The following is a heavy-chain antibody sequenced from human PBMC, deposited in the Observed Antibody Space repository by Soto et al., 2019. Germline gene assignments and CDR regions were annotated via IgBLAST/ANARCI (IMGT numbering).Heavy chain of an antibody. D-gene: IGHD3-10*01. CDR1: GFTFSSYA. V-gene: IGHV3-23*01. CDR2: ISGSGGST. Sequence: GGSLRLSCAASGFTFSSYAMSWVHQAPGKGLEWVSAISGSGGSTYYADSVKGRFTISRDNSKNTLYLQMNSLRAEDTAVYYCAKSGPITMVRGVIWGHYYDYGMDVWGQGTTVTVSS. CDR3: AKSGPITMVRGVIWGHYYDYGMDV. J-gene: IGHJ6*02.